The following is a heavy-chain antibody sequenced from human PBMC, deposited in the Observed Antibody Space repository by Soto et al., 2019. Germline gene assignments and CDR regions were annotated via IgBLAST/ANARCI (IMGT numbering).Heavy chain of an antibody. CDR3: ARAEYYDILTGYYPPDY. J-gene: IGHJ4*02. Sequence: GGSLRLSCAASGFTFSSYAMHWVRQAPGKGLEWVAVISYGGSNKYYADSVKGRFTISRDNSKNTLYLQMNSLRAEDTAVYYCARAEYYDILTGYYPPDYWGQGTLVTSPQ. V-gene: IGHV3-30-3*01. D-gene: IGHD3-9*01. CDR2: ISYGGSNK. CDR1: GFTFSSYA.